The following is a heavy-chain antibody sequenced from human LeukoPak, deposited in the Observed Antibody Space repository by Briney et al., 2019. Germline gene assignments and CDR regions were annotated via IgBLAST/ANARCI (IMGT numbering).Heavy chain of an antibody. J-gene: IGHJ6*03. CDR2: IYYSGST. CDR1: GYSFSSGYY. D-gene: IGHD3-22*01. CDR3: ARSSEGRYYYDSSGYSYYYYYMDV. Sequence: SETLSLTCTVSGYSFSSGYYWAWIRQSPGKGLEWIGYIYYSGSTHYNPSLKSRVTISVDTSKKQFSLKLSSVTAADTAVYYCARSSEGRYYYDSSGYSYYYYYMDVWGKGTTVTISS. V-gene: IGHV4-61*01.